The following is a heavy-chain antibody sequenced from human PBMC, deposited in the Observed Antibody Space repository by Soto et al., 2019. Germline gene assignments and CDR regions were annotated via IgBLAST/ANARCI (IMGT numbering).Heavy chain of an antibody. V-gene: IGHV3-23*01. D-gene: IGHD5-18*01. Sequence: PGVSLRLSCAAPGFTFSSYSMSWVRQAPGRGLEWVSTVSGSGGSTYYADSVKGRFTISRDNSKNTLYLLMNSLRVEDTALYYCVKEKLYTYGYYFDFWGQGNMVTVSS. CDR2: VSGSGGST. CDR3: VKEKLYTYGYYFDF. CDR1: GFTFSSYS. J-gene: IGHJ4*02.